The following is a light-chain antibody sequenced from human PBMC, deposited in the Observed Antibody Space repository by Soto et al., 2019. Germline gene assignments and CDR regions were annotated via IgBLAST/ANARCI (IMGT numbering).Light chain of an antibody. CDR2: EVI. Sequence: QSALTQTPSASGSLGQSVTISCTGTSSDVGAYKYVSWYQQYPGKAPKLMIYEVIKRPSGVPARFSGSKSGSAASLTVSGLQAEDEADYYCSSYAGSNKVIFGGGTKLTVL. J-gene: IGLJ2*01. CDR3: SSYAGSNKVI. V-gene: IGLV2-8*01. CDR1: SSDVGAYKY.